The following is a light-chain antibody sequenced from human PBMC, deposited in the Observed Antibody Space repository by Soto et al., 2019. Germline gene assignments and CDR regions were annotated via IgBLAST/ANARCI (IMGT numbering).Light chain of an antibody. CDR1: SSDVGGYNY. CDR3: SSYAGSNNLRV. V-gene: IGLV2-8*01. Sequence: QSVLTQPPSASGSPGQSVTISCTGTSSDVGGYNYVSWYQQHPGKAPKLMIYEVCKRPSGVPDRFSGSKSGNTASLTVSGLQAEDEADYYCSSYAGSNNLRVFGGGTKLTVL. CDR2: EVC. J-gene: IGLJ2*01.